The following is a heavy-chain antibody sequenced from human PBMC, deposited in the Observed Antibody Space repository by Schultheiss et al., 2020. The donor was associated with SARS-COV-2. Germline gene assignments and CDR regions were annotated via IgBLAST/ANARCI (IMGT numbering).Heavy chain of an antibody. J-gene: IGHJ4*02. CDR3: TTDPNDIVVVVAATQSPIDY. Sequence: GGSLRLSCTASGFTFGDYAMSWVRQAPGKGLEWIGFIRSKAYGGTTEFAASVKGRFSISRDDSKRIAYLQMNSLKTEDTAVYYCTTDPNDIVVVVAATQSPIDYWGQGTLVTVSS. CDR2: IRSKAYGGTT. V-gene: IGHV3-49*04. D-gene: IGHD2-15*01. CDR1: GFTFGDYA.